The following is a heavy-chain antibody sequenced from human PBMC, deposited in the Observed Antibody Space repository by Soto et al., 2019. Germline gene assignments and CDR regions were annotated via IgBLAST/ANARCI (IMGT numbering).Heavy chain of an antibody. D-gene: IGHD1-7*01. V-gene: IGHV4-59*08. CDR1: GGSISSYY. CDR2: IYYSGST. CDR3: ARHENWNYVYFDY. J-gene: IGHJ4*02. Sequence: SETLSLTCTVSGGSISSYYWSWIRQPPGKGLEWIGYIYYSGSTNYNPSHKSRITISVDTSKNQFSLKLRSVTAADTAVYYCARHENWNYVYFDYWGQGTLVTVSS.